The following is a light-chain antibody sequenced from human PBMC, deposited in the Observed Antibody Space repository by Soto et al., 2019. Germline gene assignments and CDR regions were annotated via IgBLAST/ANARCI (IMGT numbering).Light chain of an antibody. CDR1: QSLSSNS. V-gene: IGKV3-20*01. CDR3: QHYGTSPFT. J-gene: IGKJ2*01. CDR2: GAS. Sequence: IVLTQSPGTLSLSPGERATLSCRASQSLSSNSLAWYQQKPGQAPRLLIYGASSRATGIPDRFSGSGYGTDFTLTISRLEPEDFEVFYCQHYGTSPFTFGQGTKLEIK.